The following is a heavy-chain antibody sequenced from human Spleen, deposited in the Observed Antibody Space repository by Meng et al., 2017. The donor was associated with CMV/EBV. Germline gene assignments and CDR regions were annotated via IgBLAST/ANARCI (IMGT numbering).Heavy chain of an antibody. V-gene: IGHV1-46*01. CDR2: ISPSGGNT. CDR3: ARESCSSTSCYPMDV. J-gene: IGHJ6*02. Sequence: SVKVSCKASEYTFSSYFIHWVRQAPGQGLEWMGIISPSGGNTTYAQNFQGRVAMTRDTSTRTVYMELSSLRSEDTAVYYCARESCSSTSCYPMDVWGQGTTVTVSS. D-gene: IGHD2-2*01. CDR1: EYTFSSYF.